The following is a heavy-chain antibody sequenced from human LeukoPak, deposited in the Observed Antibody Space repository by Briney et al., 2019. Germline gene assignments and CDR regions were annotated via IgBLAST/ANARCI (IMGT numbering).Heavy chain of an antibody. CDR1: GVSISSTSFY. J-gene: IGHJ4*02. V-gene: IGHV4-39*01. CDR3: ARHPGGVQGVPYYFDY. Sequence: SETLSLTCTVSGVSISSTSFYWGWIRQPPGKGLEWVGSINYSGSTYYNPSLKSRVAISVDTSKNRFSLKLSSVTAADTAVYYCARHPGGVQGVPYYFDYWGQGTPGHRLL. D-gene: IGHD3-10*01. CDR2: INYSGST.